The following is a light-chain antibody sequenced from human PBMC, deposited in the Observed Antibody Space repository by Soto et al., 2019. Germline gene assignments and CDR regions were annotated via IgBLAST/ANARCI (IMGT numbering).Light chain of an antibody. CDR1: QSVGSN. CDR2: GAS. V-gene: IGKV3-15*01. CDR3: QQYTNWPYT. J-gene: IGKJ2*01. Sequence: EIVMTQSPXTLSVSPGERASLSCRASQSVGSNLAWYQQTAGQAPRLLIYGASTRATGIPARFSGSGSGTEFTLTISSLQSEDFAVYSCQQYTNWPYTFGQGTKLEIK.